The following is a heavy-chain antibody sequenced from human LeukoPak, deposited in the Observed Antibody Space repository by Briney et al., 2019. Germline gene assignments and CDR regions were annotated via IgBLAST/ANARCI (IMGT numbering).Heavy chain of an antibody. D-gene: IGHD6-19*01. Sequence: SETLSLTCAVYGGSFSGYYWSWIRQPPGKGPEWIGEINHSGSTNYNPSLKSRVTISVDTSKNQFSLKLSSVTAADTAVYYCARRGARNTMVRGKSSIAVAGTFDYWGQGTLVTVSS. CDR3: ARRGARNTMVRGKSSIAVAGTFDY. CDR1: GGSFSGYY. V-gene: IGHV4-34*01. CDR2: INHSGST. J-gene: IGHJ4*02.